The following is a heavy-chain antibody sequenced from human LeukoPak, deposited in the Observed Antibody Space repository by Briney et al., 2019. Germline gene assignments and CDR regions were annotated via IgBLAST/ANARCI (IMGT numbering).Heavy chain of an antibody. CDR3: ARVSPHDYYDSSGYSHYFDY. CDR1: GGSISSYY. V-gene: IGHV4-4*07. Sequence: SETLSLTCTVSGGSISSYYWSWIRQPAGKGLEWIGRIYTSGSTNYNPSLKSRVTMSVDTSKNQFSLKLSSVTAADTAVYYCARVSPHDYYDSSGYSHYFDYWGQGTLVTVSS. J-gene: IGHJ4*02. CDR2: IYTSGST. D-gene: IGHD3-22*01.